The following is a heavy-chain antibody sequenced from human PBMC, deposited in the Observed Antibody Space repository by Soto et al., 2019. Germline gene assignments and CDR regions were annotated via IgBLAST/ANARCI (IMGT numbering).Heavy chain of an antibody. CDR2: VSSTGST. D-gene: IGHD3-22*01. V-gene: IGHV4-59*01. Sequence: SDTLSLTCTVAGASLNSYYWTWIRQSPGAGLEWIGYVSSTGSTNYNPSLKSRLTMSLDTSTNEVSLSLTSVTAADAAVYFCARFSPPRKSYDSNPGWFDPWGQGIMVTVS. CDR3: ARFSPPRKSYDSNPGWFDP. J-gene: IGHJ5*02. CDR1: GASLNSYY.